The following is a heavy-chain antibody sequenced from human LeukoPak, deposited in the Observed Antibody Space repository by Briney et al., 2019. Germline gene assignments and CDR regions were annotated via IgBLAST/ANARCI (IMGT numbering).Heavy chain of an antibody. J-gene: IGHJ6*02. CDR2: ISWNSGSI. D-gene: IGHD3-9*01. CDR3: AKDISPRNYDILTGYYTAYYYGMDV. V-gene: IGHV3-9*01. CDR1: GFTFDDYA. Sequence: PGRSLRLSCAASGFTFDDYAMHWVRQAPGKGLEWVSGISWNSGSIGYADSVKGRFTISRDNAKNSLYLQMNSLRAEDTALYYCAKDISPRNYDILTGYYTAYYYGMDVWGQGTTVTVSS.